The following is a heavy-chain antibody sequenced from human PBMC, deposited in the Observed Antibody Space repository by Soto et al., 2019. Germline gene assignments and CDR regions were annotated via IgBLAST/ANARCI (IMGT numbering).Heavy chain of an antibody. CDR3: AFQNIKENKFFAH. V-gene: IGHV3-23*01. CDR1: GFTFSSYA. Sequence: GGSLRLSCAASGFTFSSYAMSWVRQAPGKGLEWVSAISGSGGSTYYADSVKGRFTISRDNSKNTLYLQMDSLRAEDTPVYFGAFQNIKENKFFAHWGQGTRVTVTS. J-gene: IGHJ4*02. CDR2: ISGSGGST. D-gene: IGHD1-20*01.